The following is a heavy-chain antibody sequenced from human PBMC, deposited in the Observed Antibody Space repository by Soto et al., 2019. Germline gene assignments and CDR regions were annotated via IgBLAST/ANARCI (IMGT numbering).Heavy chain of an antibody. J-gene: IGHJ5*02. Sequence: GGSLRLSCAASGFTFDDYAMHWVRQAPGKGLEWVSLISGDGGSTYYADSGKGRFTISRDNSKNSLYLQMNSLRTEDTALYYCAKDKRDSSSSWFDPWGQGTLVTVSS. CDR1: GFTFDDYA. D-gene: IGHD6-6*01. V-gene: IGHV3-43*02. CDR2: ISGDGGST. CDR3: AKDKRDSSSSWFDP.